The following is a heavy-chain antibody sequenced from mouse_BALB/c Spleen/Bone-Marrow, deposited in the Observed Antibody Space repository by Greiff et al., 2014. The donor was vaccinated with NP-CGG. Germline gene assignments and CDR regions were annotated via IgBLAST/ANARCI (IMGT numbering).Heavy chain of an antibody. V-gene: IGHV1-15*01. CDR1: GYTFTDYE. J-gene: IGHJ4*01. Sequence: QVQLQQSGAELVRPGASVALSCKASGYTFTDYEMHWVKQTPVHGLEWIGAIDPETGGTAYNQKFKGKATLTADKSSSTAYMELRSLTSEDSAVYYCTRSLYGNYVMDFWGQGTSATVSS. D-gene: IGHD2-1*01. CDR3: TRSLYGNYVMDF. CDR2: IDPETGGT.